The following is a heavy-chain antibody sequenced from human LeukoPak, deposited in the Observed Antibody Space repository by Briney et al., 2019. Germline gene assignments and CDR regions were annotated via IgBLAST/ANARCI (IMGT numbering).Heavy chain of an antibody. J-gene: IGHJ4*02. D-gene: IGHD3-10*01. V-gene: IGHV3-53*01. CDR3: AREPDGSGSPRDY. CDR2: IYSGGST. CDR1: GFTVSNNY. Sequence: GGSLRLSCVASGFTVSNNYMSWVRQAPEKGLEWVSIIYSGGSTYYADSVKGRFTISRDNSKNTLYLQMNSLRAEDTAVYYCAREPDGSGSPRDYWGQGTLVTVSS.